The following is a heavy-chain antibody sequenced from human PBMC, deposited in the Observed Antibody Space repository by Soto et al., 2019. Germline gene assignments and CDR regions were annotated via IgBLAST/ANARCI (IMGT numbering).Heavy chain of an antibody. CDR3: SRGILV. D-gene: IGHD5-18*01. CDR2: ISYGGST. CDR1: GGSINSGGYC. J-gene: IGHJ4*02. V-gene: IGHV4-31*03. Sequence: QVQLQESGPGLVKPSQTLSLTCTVSGGSINSGGYCWSWIRQHPGKGLDWIGCISYGGSTSYNPSLKSRITISVDTSKNQFSLKLTSVTAADTDVYYCSRGILVWGQGALITVSS.